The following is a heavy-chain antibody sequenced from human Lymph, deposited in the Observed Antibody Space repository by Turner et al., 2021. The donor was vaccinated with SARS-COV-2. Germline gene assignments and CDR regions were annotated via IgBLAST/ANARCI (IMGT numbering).Heavy chain of an antibody. D-gene: IGHD1-26*01. J-gene: IGHJ2*01. Sequence: EVQLVESGGVVVQPGGSLRLSCASSGFTFDDYTMHWVRQAPGKGLEWVSLISWDGGSKYYADSVKGRFTISRDNSKNSLYLQMNSLRTEDTALYYCAKDQGSGSPYWYFDLWGRGTLVTVSS. CDR1: GFTFDDYT. CDR2: ISWDGGSK. CDR3: AKDQGSGSPYWYFDL. V-gene: IGHV3-43*01.